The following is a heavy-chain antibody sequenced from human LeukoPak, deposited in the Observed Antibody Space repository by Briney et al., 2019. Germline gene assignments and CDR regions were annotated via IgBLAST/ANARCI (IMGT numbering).Heavy chain of an antibody. D-gene: IGHD4-23*01. J-gene: IGHJ6*02. CDR3: AFDGGNSGRAYYYYYGVDV. CDR2: INHSGST. CDR1: GGSFSGYY. V-gene: IGHV4-34*01. Sequence: SETLSLTCAVYGGSFSGYYWSWIRQPPGKGLEWIGEINHSGSTNYNPSLKSRVTISVDTSKNQFSLKLSSVTAADTAVYYCAFDGGNSGRAYYYYYGVDVWGQGTTVTVSS.